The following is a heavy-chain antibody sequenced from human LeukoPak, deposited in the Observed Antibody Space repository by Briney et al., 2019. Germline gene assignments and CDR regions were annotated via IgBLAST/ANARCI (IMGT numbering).Heavy chain of an antibody. D-gene: IGHD2-8*01. V-gene: IGHV3-23*01. CDR3: AKDWCTNGVCYNRYFDY. CDR1: GFTFSSYA. CDR2: ISGSGGST. J-gene: IGHJ4*02. Sequence: GGSLRLSCAASGFTFSSYAMSWVRQAPGKGLEWVSAISGSGGSTYYADSVKGRFTISRDNSKNSLYLQMNSLRTEDTALYYCAKDWCTNGVCYNRYFDYWGQGTLVTVSS.